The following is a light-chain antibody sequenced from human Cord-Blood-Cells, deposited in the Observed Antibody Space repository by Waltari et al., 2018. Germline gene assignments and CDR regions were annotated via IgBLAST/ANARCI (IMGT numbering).Light chain of an antibody. J-gene: IGLJ3*02. Sequence: QSALTQPASVSGSPGQSITISCTGTSSDVGSYNLVSWYQQHPGKAPKLMIYEVSKRPSGVSNRFSGSKSGNTASLTISGLQAEDEADYYCSSYTSSSFWVFGGGTKLTVL. CDR1: SSDVGSYNL. CDR3: SSYTSSSFWV. V-gene: IGLV2-14*02. CDR2: EVS.